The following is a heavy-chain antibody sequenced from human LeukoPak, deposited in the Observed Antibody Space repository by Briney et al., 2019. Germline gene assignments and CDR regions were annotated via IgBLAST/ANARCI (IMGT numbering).Heavy chain of an antibody. CDR2: IYYSGST. D-gene: IGHD1-26*01. CDR3: ARTILRFTGEFHI. J-gene: IGHJ3*02. Sequence: SQTLYLTCTVSGGSISIGDYYRSWIRQPPGKGLEWIGYIYYSGSTYYNPSLKSRVTISVDTSKNQFSLKLSSVTAADTAVYYCARTILRFTGEFHIWGQGTMVTVSS. V-gene: IGHV4-30-4*01. CDR1: GGSISIGDYY.